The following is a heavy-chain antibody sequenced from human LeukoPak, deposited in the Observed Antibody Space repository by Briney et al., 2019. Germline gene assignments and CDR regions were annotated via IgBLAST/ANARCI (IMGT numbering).Heavy chain of an antibody. J-gene: IGHJ5*02. D-gene: IGHD3-16*01. CDR1: GGSISSSSYY. V-gene: IGHV4-39*01. CDR3: ARHLYTWGAVGGGFDP. CDR2: SYNSGST. Sequence: PWETLSLTCTVSGGSISSSSYYWGWIRQPPGKGLEWIGSSYNSGSTYYNPSLKRRVTISVDTSKNQFSLNLSTVTTSDKAVYYCARHLYTWGAVGGGFDPWGQGTLVTVSS.